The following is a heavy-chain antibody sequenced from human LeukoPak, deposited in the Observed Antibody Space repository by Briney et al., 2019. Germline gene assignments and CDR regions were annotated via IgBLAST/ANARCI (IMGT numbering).Heavy chain of an antibody. CDR2: IDQSRST. V-gene: IGHV4-34*01. J-gene: IGHJ5*02. CDR1: GASFSDHY. D-gene: IGHD1-1*01. CDR3: AASSQLGSYNWFDP. Sequence: SDTLSLTCAVYGASFSDHYWTWIRQPPGKGLEWIGEIDQSRSTKCNASLKGRITISLDTSKNQFSLDLTSVTAADTAIYYCAASSQLGSYNWFDPWGQGTPVTVSS.